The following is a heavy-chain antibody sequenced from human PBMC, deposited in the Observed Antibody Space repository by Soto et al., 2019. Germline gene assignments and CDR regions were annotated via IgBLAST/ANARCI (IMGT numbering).Heavy chain of an antibody. D-gene: IGHD2-15*01. Sequence: SETLSLTCAVYGGSLSGYYWSWIRQPPGKGLEWIGEINHSGSTNYNPSLKSRVTISVDTSKNQFSLKLSSVTAADTAVYYCARGDCSGGSCYFHYYYYGMDVWGQGTTVTVSS. CDR1: GGSLSGYY. CDR2: INHSGST. CDR3: ARGDCSGGSCYFHYYYYGMDV. J-gene: IGHJ6*02. V-gene: IGHV4-34*01.